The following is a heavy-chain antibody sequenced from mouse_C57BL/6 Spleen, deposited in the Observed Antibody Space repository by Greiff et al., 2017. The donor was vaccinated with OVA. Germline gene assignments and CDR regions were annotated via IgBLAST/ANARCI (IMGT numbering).Heavy chain of an antibody. CDR3: AREGVYGSSYVDY. CDR1: GFTFSSYA. J-gene: IGHJ2*01. Sequence: EVQGVESGGGLVKPGGSLKLSCAASGFTFSSYAMSWVRQTPEKRLEWVATISDGGSYTYYPDNVKGRFTISRDNAKNNLYLQMSHLKSEDTAMYYCAREGVYGSSYVDYWGQGTTLTVSS. CDR2: ISDGGSYT. V-gene: IGHV5-4*01. D-gene: IGHD1-1*01.